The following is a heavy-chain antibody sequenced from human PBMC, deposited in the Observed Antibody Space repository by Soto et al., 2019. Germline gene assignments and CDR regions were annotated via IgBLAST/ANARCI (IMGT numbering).Heavy chain of an antibody. CDR2: ITGSTGTT. Sequence: EVHILESGGGSVQPGGSLRLSCAASGFTFSNFAMSWVRHAPGKGLEWVSEITGSTGTTYYADSVRGRFIISRDNSNNTLHLQMNSLRAEDTAVYYCAKDTSSSPYYMDVWGKGTTVTVSS. J-gene: IGHJ6*03. D-gene: IGHD2-2*01. CDR1: GFTFSNFA. CDR3: AKDTSSSPYYMDV. V-gene: IGHV3-23*01.